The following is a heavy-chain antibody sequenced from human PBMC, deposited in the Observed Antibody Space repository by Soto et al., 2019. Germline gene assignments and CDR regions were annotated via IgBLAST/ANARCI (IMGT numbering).Heavy chain of an antibody. V-gene: IGHV3-7*04. CDR2: IKQDGSET. CDR3: ARYLSSGPIDY. Sequence: EVQLVESGGGLVQSGGSLRLSCIASGFTFSSYWMSWVRQAPGKGLEWVANIKQDGSETHYGDSVKGRFSISRDNAKNSLYLQMNSLRAEDTAVYYCARYLSSGPIDYWGQGTLVTVSS. D-gene: IGHD2-8*02. J-gene: IGHJ4*02. CDR1: GFTFSSYW.